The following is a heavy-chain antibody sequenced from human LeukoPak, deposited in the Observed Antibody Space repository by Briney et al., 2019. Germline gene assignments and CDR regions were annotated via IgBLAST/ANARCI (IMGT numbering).Heavy chain of an antibody. D-gene: IGHD3-16*01. Sequence: SETLSLTCAVYGGSFSGYYWSWIRQPPGKGLEWIGEINHSGSTNYNLSLESRVTISVDTSKNQFSLKLSSVTAADTAVYYCARGYDYVKDWFDPWGQGTLVTVSS. J-gene: IGHJ5*02. CDR3: ARGYDYVKDWFDP. V-gene: IGHV4-34*01. CDR2: INHSGST. CDR1: GGSFSGYY.